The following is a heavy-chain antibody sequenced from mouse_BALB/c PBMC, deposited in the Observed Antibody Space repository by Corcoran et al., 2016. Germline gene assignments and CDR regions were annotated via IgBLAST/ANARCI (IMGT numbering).Heavy chain of an antibody. Sequence: EVQLQQSGAELVKPGASVKLSCTASGFNIKDTFMHWVKQRPEQGLEWIGRIDPANGNTKYDPKFQGKATITADTSSNTAYLQLSSLTSEDTAVYYCAMIFAYWGQGTLITVSA. CDR1: GFNIKDTF. V-gene: IGHV14-3*02. CDR2: IDPANGNT. CDR3: AMIFAY. J-gene: IGHJ3*01. D-gene: IGHD2-4*01.